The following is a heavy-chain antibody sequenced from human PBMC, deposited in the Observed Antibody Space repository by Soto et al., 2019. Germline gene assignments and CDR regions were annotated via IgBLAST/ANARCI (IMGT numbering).Heavy chain of an antibody. CDR1: GYTFTSYY. CDR3: ARGRKRRGYCSGGSCYPQPLHCYYYYMDV. D-gene: IGHD2-15*01. J-gene: IGHJ6*03. V-gene: IGHV1-46*03. CDR2: INPSGGST. Sequence: ASVKVSCKASGYTFTSYYMHWVRQAPGQGLEWMGIINPSGGSTSYAQKFQGRVTMTRDTSTSTVYMELSSLRSEDTAVYYCARGRKRRGYCSGGSCYPQPLHCYYYYMDVWGKGTTVTVSS.